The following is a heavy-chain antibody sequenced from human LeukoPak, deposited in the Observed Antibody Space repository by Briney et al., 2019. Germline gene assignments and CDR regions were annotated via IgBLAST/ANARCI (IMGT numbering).Heavy chain of an antibody. CDR3: ARVGWFGEYVGAFDI. CDR2: IIPIFGTA. J-gene: IGHJ3*02. Sequence: SVKVSCKASGGTFSSYAISWVRQAPGQGLEWMGGIIPIFGTANYAQKFQGRVTITADESTSTAYMELSSLRSEDTAVYYCARVGWFGEYVGAFDIWGQGTMVTVSS. CDR1: GGTFSSYA. D-gene: IGHD3-10*01. V-gene: IGHV1-69*13.